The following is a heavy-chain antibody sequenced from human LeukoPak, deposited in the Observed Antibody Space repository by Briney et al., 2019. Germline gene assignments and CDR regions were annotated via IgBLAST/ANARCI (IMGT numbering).Heavy chain of an antibody. CDR2: INPNSGGT. CDR3: ARDLLYSNSDY. CDR1: GYTFTSYG. Sequence: ASVKVSCKASGYTFTSYGISWVRQAPGQGLEWMGWINPNSGGTNYAQKFQGRATMTRDTSISTAYMELSRLRSDDTAVYYCARDLLYSNSDYWGQGTLVTVSS. V-gene: IGHV1-2*02. J-gene: IGHJ4*02. D-gene: IGHD2-2*02.